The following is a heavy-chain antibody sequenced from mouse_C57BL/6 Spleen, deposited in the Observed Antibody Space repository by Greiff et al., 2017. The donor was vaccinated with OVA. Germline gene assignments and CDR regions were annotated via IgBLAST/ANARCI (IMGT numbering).Heavy chain of an antibody. V-gene: IGHV5-17*01. Sequence: DVKLVESGGGLVKPGGSLKLSCAASGFTFSDYGMHWVRQAPEKGLEWVAYISSGSSTIYYADTVKGPFTIPRDNAKNTLFLQMTSLRSEDTAMYYCARSGAYGSSWDFDYWGQGTTLTVSS. CDR1: GFTFSDYG. CDR2: ISSGSSTI. D-gene: IGHD1-1*01. CDR3: ARSGAYGSSWDFDY. J-gene: IGHJ2*01.